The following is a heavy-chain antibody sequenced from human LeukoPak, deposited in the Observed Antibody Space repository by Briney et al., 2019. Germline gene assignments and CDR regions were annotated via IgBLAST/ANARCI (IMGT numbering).Heavy chain of an antibody. CDR1: GESISGYY. J-gene: IGHJ5*02. CDR3: ARGGASSEWFDP. Sequence: SETLSLTCTLSGESISGYYWIWIPQPPGKGLEGIAFIHSSGTTNYSPSLKSRVSISVDTSNNQFSLNVNSVTAADTAVYYCARGGASSEWFDPWGQGTLVTVSS. D-gene: IGHD6-25*01. V-gene: IGHV4-59*01. CDR2: IHSSGTT.